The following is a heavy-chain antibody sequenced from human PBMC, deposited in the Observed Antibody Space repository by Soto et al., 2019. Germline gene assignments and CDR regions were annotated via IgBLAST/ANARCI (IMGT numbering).Heavy chain of an antibody. Sequence: QVQLQQWGAGLLRPSETLSLTCAVYGGSFRDFYWSWLRQTPEKGLEWIGEINHSGDTKYNPSLESRVTISVDTSKNQFSLKVNFVTPADTAVYYCARTGGMDVWGPGPRSPSP. J-gene: IGHJ6*02. CDR2: INHSGDT. CDR1: GGSFRDFY. CDR3: ARTGGMDV. V-gene: IGHV4-34*01.